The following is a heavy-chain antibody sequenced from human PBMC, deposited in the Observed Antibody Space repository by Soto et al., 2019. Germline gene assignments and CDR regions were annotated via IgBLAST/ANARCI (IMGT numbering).Heavy chain of an antibody. Sequence: SETLSLTCTVSGDSVSNSGYYWGWIRQSPGKRLEWIGSVSFSGSKYYTPSLRSRVTFSVDTSKTLISLKLRSVTAADTAVYYCARGSTWQGRACFDPWGQGTLVTVSS. J-gene: IGHJ5*02. CDR1: GDSVSNSGYY. CDR2: VSFSGSK. D-gene: IGHD6-13*01. CDR3: ARGSTWQGRACFDP. V-gene: IGHV4-39*01.